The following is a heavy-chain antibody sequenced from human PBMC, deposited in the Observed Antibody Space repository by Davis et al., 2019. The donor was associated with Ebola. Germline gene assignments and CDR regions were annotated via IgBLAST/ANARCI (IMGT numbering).Heavy chain of an antibody. V-gene: IGHV4-34*01. D-gene: IGHD6-13*01. J-gene: IGHJ1*01. Sequence: PSETLSLTCAVYGGSFSGYYWSWIRQPPGKGLEWIGEINHSGSTNYNPSLKSRVTISVDTSKNQFSLKLSSVTAADTAVYYCARGFTGYSSPYFQHWGQGTLVTVSS. CDR2: INHSGST. CDR1: GGSFSGYY. CDR3: ARGFTGYSSPYFQH.